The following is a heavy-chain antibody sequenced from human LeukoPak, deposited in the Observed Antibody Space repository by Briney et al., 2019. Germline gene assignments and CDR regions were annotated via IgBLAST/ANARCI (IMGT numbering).Heavy chain of an antibody. CDR1: GYTFASYG. V-gene: IGHV1-18*01. CDR2: ISAYNGNT. Sequence: ASVKVSCKASGYTFASYGISWVRQAPGQGLEWMGWISAYNGNTNYAQKLQGRVTMTTDTSTSTAYMELRSLRSDDTAVYYCARDHEGSSGWYSSFDYWGQGTLVTVSS. D-gene: IGHD6-19*01. CDR3: ARDHEGSSGWYSSFDY. J-gene: IGHJ4*02.